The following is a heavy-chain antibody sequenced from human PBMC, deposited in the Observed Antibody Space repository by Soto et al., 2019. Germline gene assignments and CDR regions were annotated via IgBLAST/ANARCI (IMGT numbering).Heavy chain of an antibody. V-gene: IGHV3-23*01. D-gene: IGHD1-26*01. J-gene: IGHJ3*02. CDR3: AKVLGPLGGAGAFDI. CDR2: ISGSGGST. CDR1: GFTFSSYA. Sequence: GGSLRLSCAASGFTFSSYAMSWVRQAPGKGLEWVSAISGSGGSTYYADSVKGRFTISRDNSKNTLYLQMNSLRAEDTAVYYCAKVLGPLGGAGAFDIWGQGTMVTVPS.